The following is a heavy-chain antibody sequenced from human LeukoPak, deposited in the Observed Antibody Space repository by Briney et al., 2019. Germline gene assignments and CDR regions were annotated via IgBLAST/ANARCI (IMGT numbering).Heavy chain of an antibody. D-gene: IGHD4-23*01. V-gene: IGHV1-2*02. CDR1: GYTFTGYY. CDR3: AREDYYDGNSGLPDY. J-gene: IGHJ4*02. Sequence: ASVKVSCKASGYTFTGYYMHWVRQAPGQGLEWMGWINPNSGGTNYAQKFQGRVTMTRDTSISTAYMELSRLRSDDTAVYYCAREDYYDGNSGLPDYWGEGTLVTVSS. CDR2: INPNSGGT.